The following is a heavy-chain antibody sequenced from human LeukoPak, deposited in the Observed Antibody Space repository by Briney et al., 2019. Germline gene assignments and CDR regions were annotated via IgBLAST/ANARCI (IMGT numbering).Heavy chain of an antibody. CDR1: GFTFDDYA. V-gene: IGHV3-9*01. J-gene: IGHJ5*02. CDR2: ISWNSGRI. D-gene: IGHD6-13*01. Sequence: GGSLRLSCAASGFTFDDYAMHWVRQAPGKGLEWVSGISWNSGRIGYADSVKGRFTISRDNAKNSLYLQMNSLRADDTAVYYCARERSAAGIRWFDPWGQGTLVTVSS. CDR3: ARERSAAGIRWFDP.